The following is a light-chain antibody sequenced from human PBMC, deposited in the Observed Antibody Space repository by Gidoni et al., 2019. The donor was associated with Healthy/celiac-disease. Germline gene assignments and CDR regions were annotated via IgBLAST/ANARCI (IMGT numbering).Light chain of an antibody. CDR2: DAS. Sequence: PAPLSLSPGERSTLSCRASQGVSSYLAWYQQKPGQSPRLLIYDASNRATGIPARFSGSGSGTDFTLTISSLEAEDVAVYYCQQRSKWPLTFGGGTKVEIK. CDR1: QGVSSY. CDR3: QQRSKWPLT. J-gene: IGKJ4*01. V-gene: IGKV3-11*01.